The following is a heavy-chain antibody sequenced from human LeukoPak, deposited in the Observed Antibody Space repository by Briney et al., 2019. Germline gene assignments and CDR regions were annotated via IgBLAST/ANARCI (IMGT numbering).Heavy chain of an antibody. V-gene: IGHV3-7*01. CDR2: IKQDGSEK. J-gene: IGHJ4*02. Sequence: PGGSLRLSCAASGFTFSSYWMSWGRQAPGKGLEWVANIKQDGSEKYYVDSVKGRFTISRDNAKNSLYLQMNSLRAEDTAVYYCARVWSRGLCDYWGQGTLVTVSS. CDR1: GFTFSSYW. D-gene: IGHD2-21*01. CDR3: ARVWSRGLCDY.